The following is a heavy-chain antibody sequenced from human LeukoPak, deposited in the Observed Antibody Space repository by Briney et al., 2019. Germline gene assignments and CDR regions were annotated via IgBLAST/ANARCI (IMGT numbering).Heavy chain of an antibody. CDR3: ARGRYCSSTSCYNWFDP. Sequence: SETLSLTCAVYGGSFSGYYWSWIRQPPGKGLEWIGEINHSGSTNYNPSLKSRVTISVDTSKNQFSLKLSSVTAADTAVYYCARGRYCSSTSCYNWFDPWGQGTPVTVSS. V-gene: IGHV4-34*01. J-gene: IGHJ5*02. CDR1: GGSFSGYY. CDR2: INHSGST. D-gene: IGHD2-2*01.